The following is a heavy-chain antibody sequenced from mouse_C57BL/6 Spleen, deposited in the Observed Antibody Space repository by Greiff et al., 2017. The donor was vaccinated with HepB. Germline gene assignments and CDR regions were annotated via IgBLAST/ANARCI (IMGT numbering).Heavy chain of an antibody. CDR1: GFTYSSYT. CDR3: ARRDYDYDGYFDV. D-gene: IGHD2-4*01. J-gene: IGHJ1*03. V-gene: IGHV5-9*01. CDR2: ISGGGGNT. Sequence: EVMLVESGGGLVKPGGSLKLSCAASGFTYSSYTMSWVRQTPEKRLEWVATISGGGGNTYYPDSVKGRFTISRDNAKNTLYLQMSSLRSEDTALYYCARRDYDYDGYFDVWGTGTTVTVSS.